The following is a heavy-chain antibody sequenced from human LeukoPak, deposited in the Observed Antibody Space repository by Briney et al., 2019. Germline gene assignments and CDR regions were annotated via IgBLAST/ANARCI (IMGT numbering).Heavy chain of an antibody. Sequence: GASVKVSCKAFGYTFTYYYIHWVRQAPGQGLEWMGWIDPNSGGTNSPQKFQGRVTMTRDTSISTAYMELSRLRSDDTAVYYCASDGELLSSEFDYWGQGTLVTVSS. V-gene: IGHV1-2*02. D-gene: IGHD1-26*01. J-gene: IGHJ4*02. CDR1: GYTFTYYY. CDR3: ASDGELLSSEFDY. CDR2: IDPNSGGT.